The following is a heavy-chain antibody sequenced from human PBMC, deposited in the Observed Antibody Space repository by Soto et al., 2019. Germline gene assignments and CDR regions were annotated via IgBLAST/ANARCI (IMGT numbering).Heavy chain of an antibody. CDR3: ARRDSTVSSVFDY. J-gene: IGHJ4*02. V-gene: IGHV4-31*03. CDR2: ILHNGDT. D-gene: IGHD4-17*01. CDR1: GGPFSGGGYY. Sequence: SDTLSLTCTVSGGPFSGGGYYWSWVRQAPGKGLEWMGYILHNGDTSYNPSLKSRITISKDTSKRQFSLNLSSVTAADTAVYYCARRDSTVSSVFDYWGQGMLVTV.